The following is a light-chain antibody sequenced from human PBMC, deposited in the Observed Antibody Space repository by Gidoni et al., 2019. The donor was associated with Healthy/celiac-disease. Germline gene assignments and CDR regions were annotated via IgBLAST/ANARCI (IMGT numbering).Light chain of an antibody. V-gene: IGKV3-15*01. CDR1: QSVSSN. CDR3: QQYNNWPPWT. CDR2: GAS. Sequence: PATLSVSPGERATLSCRASQSVSSNLAWYQQKPGQAPRLLIYGASTRATGIPARFSGSGSGTEFTLTISSLQSEDFAVYYCQQYNNWPPWTFGQXTKVEIK. J-gene: IGKJ1*01.